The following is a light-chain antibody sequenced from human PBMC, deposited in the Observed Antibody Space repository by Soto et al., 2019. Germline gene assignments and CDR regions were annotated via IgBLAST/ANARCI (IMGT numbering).Light chain of an antibody. CDR2: YAS. CDR1: NIGSKS. V-gene: IGLV3-21*04. Sequence: SYELTQPPSVSVAPGKTATITCGGDNIGSKSVHWYQRKPGQAPVLIIYYASDRPSGIPERFSGSDSGNTATLTISRVEAGDEADYYCQVWDHNSDHPVFGGGTKLTVL. CDR3: QVWDHNSDHPV. J-gene: IGLJ3*02.